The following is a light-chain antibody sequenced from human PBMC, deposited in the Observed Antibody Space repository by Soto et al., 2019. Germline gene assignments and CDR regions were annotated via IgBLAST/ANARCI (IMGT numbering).Light chain of an antibody. V-gene: IGKV3-20*01. CDR3: QHYCSSPTT. Sequence: EILLTQSPGTLSLSPGETATLSCRASQSVRYNYLAWYQQRPGQPPRLLIHAAASRASGIPDRVSGSVSGTDFTLTIRRLEPEDFAVYYCQHYCSSPTTFGQGTTVEIK. CDR2: AAA. CDR1: QSVRYNY. J-gene: IGKJ1*01.